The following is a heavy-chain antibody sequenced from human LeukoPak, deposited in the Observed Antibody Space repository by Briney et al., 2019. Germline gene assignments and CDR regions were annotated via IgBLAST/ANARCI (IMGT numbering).Heavy chain of an antibody. Sequence: GGSLRLSCAASGFTFDDYAMHWVRQAPGKGLEWVSGISWNSGSIGYADSVKGRFTISRDNAKNSLYLQMNSLRAEDTAVYYCASLSGQWLLNGYYWGQGTLVTVSS. V-gene: IGHV3-9*01. D-gene: IGHD6-19*01. CDR3: ASLSGQWLLNGYY. CDR2: ISWNSGSI. CDR1: GFTFDDYA. J-gene: IGHJ4*02.